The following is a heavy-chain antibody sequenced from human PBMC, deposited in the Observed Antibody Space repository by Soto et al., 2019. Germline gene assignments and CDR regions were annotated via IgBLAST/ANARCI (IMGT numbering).Heavy chain of an antibody. V-gene: IGHV3-33*01. Sequence: QVQLVESGGGVVQPGRSLRLSCAASGFTFSSYGMHWVRQAPGKGLEWVAVIWYDGSNKYYADSVKGRFTISRDNSKNTLYLQMNSLRAEDTAVYYCAREADLVVGEMATIGDYWGQGTLVTVSS. J-gene: IGHJ4*02. CDR1: GFTFSSYG. CDR3: AREADLVVGEMATIGDY. D-gene: IGHD5-12*01. CDR2: IWYDGSNK.